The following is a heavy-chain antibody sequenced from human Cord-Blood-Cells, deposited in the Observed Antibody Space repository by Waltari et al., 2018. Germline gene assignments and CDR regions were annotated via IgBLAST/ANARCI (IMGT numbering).Heavy chain of an antibody. D-gene: IGHD1-1*01. J-gene: IGHJ6*02. CDR1: GFTFSSYG. CDR3: SAEMNGLNV. Sequence: QVQLVASGGGVVQPGRSLRLSCAASGFTFSSYGMPWVRQAPGKGMEWVGVIWNEGSNKCYAYSVKGRFTIARDNSTDTLYLQMNSLRAEDTAGYYCSAEMNGLNVWGQGTTVTVSS. CDR2: IWNEGSNK. V-gene: IGHV3-33*01.